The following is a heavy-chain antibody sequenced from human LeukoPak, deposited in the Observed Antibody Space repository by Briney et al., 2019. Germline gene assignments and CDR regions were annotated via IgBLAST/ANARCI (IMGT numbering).Heavy chain of an antibody. CDR3: AGVRYFVFSNAFDI. D-gene: IGHD3-9*01. V-gene: IGHV1-2*02. CDR2: INPNSGGT. Sequence: GASVKVSCKASGYTFTGYYMHWVRQAPGQGLEWMGWINPNSGGTNYAQKFQGRVTMTRDTSISTAYMELSRLRSDDTAVYYCAGVRYFVFSNAFDIWGQGTMVTVSS. CDR1: GYTFTGYY. J-gene: IGHJ3*02.